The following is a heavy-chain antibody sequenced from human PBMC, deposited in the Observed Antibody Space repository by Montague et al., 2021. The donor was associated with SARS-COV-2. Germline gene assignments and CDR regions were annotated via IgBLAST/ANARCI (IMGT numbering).Heavy chain of an antibody. Sequence: SETLSLTCTVSGGSISRYFWNWIRQTPGKGLEWVGYVHDIESSIYNPSLQSRITILLDTPKNQFSLRLNAETAADTAVYYCARVTLGGRDGRTRQYDGLDSWGQGILVTVSS. CDR1: GGSISRYF. D-gene: IGHD3-16*01. CDR3: ARVTLGGRDGRTRQYDGLDS. J-gene: IGHJ4*02. CDR2: VHDIESS. V-gene: IGHV4-59*01.